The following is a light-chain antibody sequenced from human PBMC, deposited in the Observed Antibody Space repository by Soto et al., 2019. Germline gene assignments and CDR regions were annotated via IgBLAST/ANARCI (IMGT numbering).Light chain of an antibody. CDR1: QSINTY. CDR3: QQRFTWPS. V-gene: IGKV3-11*01. Sequence: TVLTQSPATLSLSPGERATLSCRASQSINTYLAWYQQKPGQAPRLLIYDASNRATGIPARFRGSGSGTDFTLTISSLEPEDFAVYYCQQRFTWPSFGPGTKVDVK. J-gene: IGKJ3*01. CDR2: DAS.